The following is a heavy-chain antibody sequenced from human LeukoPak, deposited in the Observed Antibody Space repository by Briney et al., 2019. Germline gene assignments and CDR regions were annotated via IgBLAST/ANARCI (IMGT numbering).Heavy chain of an antibody. V-gene: IGHV4-59*12. CDR3: TRVRNWGYYYYYDMDV. CDR2: IYYSGST. J-gene: IGHJ6*02. Sequence: PSETLSLTCTVSGGSISSYYWSWIRQPPGKGLEWIGYIYYSGSTNYNPSLKSRVTISVDTSKNQFSLKLSSVTAADTAVYYCTRVRNWGYYYYYDMDVWGQGTTVTVSS. D-gene: IGHD7-27*01. CDR1: GGSISSYY.